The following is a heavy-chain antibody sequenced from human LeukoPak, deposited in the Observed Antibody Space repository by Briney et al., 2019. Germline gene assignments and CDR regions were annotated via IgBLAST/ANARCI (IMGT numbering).Heavy chain of an antibody. CDR2: ISGNGGST. Sequence: GGSLRLSCAASGFTFSSYAMSWVRQAPGKGLEWVSAISGNGGSTYYADSVKGRFTISRDNSKNTLYLQMNSLRAEDTAVYYCAKGDGYSYGPFAGYWGQGTLVTVSS. V-gene: IGHV3-23*01. CDR1: GFTFSSYA. CDR3: AKGDGYSYGPFAGY. J-gene: IGHJ4*02. D-gene: IGHD5-18*01.